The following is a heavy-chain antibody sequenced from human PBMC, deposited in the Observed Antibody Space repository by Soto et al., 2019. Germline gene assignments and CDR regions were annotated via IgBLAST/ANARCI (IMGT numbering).Heavy chain of an antibody. Sequence: PSETLSLTCTVSGGSISSSSYYWGWIRQPPGKGLEWIGSIYYSGSTYYNPSLKSRVTISVDTSKNQFSLKLSSVTAADTAVYYCATPQLGIDAFDIWGQGTMVTVSS. CDR2: IYYSGST. D-gene: IGHD7-27*01. V-gene: IGHV4-39*01. CDR1: GGSISSSSYY. J-gene: IGHJ3*02. CDR3: ATPQLGIDAFDI.